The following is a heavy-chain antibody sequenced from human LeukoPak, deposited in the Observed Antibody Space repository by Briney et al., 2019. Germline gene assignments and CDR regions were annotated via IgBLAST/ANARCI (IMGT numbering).Heavy chain of an antibody. CDR2: INPSGGST. D-gene: IGHD6-13*01. CDR3: AREGGAAAGPRSFDY. J-gene: IGHJ4*02. V-gene: IGHV1-46*01. Sequence: ASVKVSCKASGYTFTSYYMHWVRQAPGQGLEWMGIINPSGGSTSYAQKFQGRVTMTRDTSTSTVYMELSSLRSEDTAVYYCAREGGAAAGPRSFDYWGQGTLVTVSS. CDR1: GYTFTSYY.